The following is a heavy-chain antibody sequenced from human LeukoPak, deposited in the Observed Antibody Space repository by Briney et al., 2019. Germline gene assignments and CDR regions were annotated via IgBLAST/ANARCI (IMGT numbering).Heavy chain of an antibody. CDR2: ISYDGSNK. Sequence: PGRSLRLSCAASGFTFSSYGMHWVRQAPGKGLEWVAVISYDGSNKYYADSVKGRFTISRDNSKNTLYLQMNSLRAEDTAVYYCAEDLRRGVVAVAGTGFDYWGQGTLVTVSS. J-gene: IGHJ4*02. CDR1: GFTFSSYG. CDR3: AEDLRRGVVAVAGTGFDY. V-gene: IGHV3-30*18. D-gene: IGHD6-19*01.